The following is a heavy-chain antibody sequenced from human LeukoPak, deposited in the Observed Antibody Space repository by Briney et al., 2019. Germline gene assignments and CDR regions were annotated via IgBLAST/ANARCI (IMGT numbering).Heavy chain of an antibody. CDR2: ISSSGSTI. J-gene: IGHJ4*02. D-gene: IGHD3-9*01. V-gene: IGHV3-48*03. CDR1: GFTFSSYE. CDR3: ARERGGRTYYDILTGYSYYFDY. Sequence: GGSLRLSCAASGFTFSSYEMNWVRQAPGKGLEWVSYISSSGSTIYYADSVKGRFTISRDNAKNSLYLQMNSLRAEGTAVYYCARERGGRTYYDILTGYSYYFDYWGQGTLVTVSS.